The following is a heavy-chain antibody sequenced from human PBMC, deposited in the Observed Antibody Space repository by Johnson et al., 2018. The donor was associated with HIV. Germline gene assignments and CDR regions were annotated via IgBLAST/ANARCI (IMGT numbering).Heavy chain of an antibody. V-gene: IGHV3-13*01. Sequence: VQLVESGGGLVQPGGSLRLYCAASGFTFSSYDMHWVRQATGKRLEWVSVIGSAGDTYYPGSVKGRFTISRENAKNSLYLQMDSLRAGDTAVYYCARGSSSWDAFDIWGQGTLVTVSS. J-gene: IGHJ3*02. CDR2: IGSAGDT. CDR1: GFTFSSYD. CDR3: ARGSSSWDAFDI. D-gene: IGHD6-13*01.